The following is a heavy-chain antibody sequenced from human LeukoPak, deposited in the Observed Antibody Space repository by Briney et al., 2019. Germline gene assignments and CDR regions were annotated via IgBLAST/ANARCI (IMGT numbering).Heavy chain of an antibody. CDR1: GFTFSDYY. D-gene: IGHD5-12*01. J-gene: IGHJ4*02. CDR3: AKGGYFDY. Sequence: GGSLRLSCAASGFTFSDYYMSWIRQAPGKGLEWVANIKQDGSEKYYVDSVKGRFTISRDNAKNSLYLQMNSLRAEDTAVYYCAKGGYFDYWGQGTLVTVSS. V-gene: IGHV3-7*01. CDR2: IKQDGSEK.